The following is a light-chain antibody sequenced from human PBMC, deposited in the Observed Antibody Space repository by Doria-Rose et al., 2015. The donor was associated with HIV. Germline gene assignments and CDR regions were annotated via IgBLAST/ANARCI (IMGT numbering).Light chain of an antibody. V-gene: IGLV2-14*01. J-gene: IGLJ3*02. CDR3: SSYTSSDTLV. CDR2: DIS. Sequence: QSVLIQPASVSGSPGQSITTSCTGTSSDIGGYNYVSWYQQHPGKAPKLMIYDISYRPSGVSNRFSGSKSGNTASLTISGLQAEDEAHYYCSSYTSSDTLVFGGGTKLTVL. CDR1: SSDIGGYNY.